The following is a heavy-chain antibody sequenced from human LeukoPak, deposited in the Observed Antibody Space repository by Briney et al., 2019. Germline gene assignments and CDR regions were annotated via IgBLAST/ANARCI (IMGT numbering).Heavy chain of an antibody. D-gene: IGHD2-2*01. J-gene: IGHJ4*02. CDR3: ARDLSTVGPADNFDY. CDR2: IWYDGSNK. V-gene: IGHV3-33*01. CDR1: GFTFSSYG. Sequence: GGSLRLSCAASGFTFSSYGMHWVRQAPGKGLEWVAVIWYDGSNKYYADSVKGRFTISRDNSKNTLYLQMNSLRAEDTAVYYCARDLSTVGPADNFDYWGQGTLVTVSS.